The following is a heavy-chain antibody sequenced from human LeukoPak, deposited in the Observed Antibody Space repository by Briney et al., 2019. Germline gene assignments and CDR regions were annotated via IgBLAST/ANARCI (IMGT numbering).Heavy chain of an antibody. D-gene: IGHD3-10*01. CDR1: GGSISSYY. Sequence: SETLSLTCTVSGGSISSYYWGWIRQPPGKGLEWIGSIYRSGSTYYNPSLKSRVTISVDTSKNQFSLKLSSVTAADTAVYYCARGGTMVRGVITHNWFDPWGQGTLVTVSS. CDR2: IYRSGST. CDR3: ARGGTMVRGVITHNWFDP. J-gene: IGHJ5*02. V-gene: IGHV4-38-2*02.